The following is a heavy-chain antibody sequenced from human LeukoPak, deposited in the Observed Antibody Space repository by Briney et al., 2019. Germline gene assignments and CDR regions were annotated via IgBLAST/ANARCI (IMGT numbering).Heavy chain of an antibody. CDR1: GYTFTGYY. CDR3: ARGYCSGGTCYLVENWFDP. Sequence: GASVKVSCKASGYTFTGYYMYWVRQAPGQGLEWMGWINPNSGGTDYAQNFQARVTMTRDTSISTAYMELSRLRSDDTAVYYCARGYCSGGTCYLVENWFDPWGQGTLVTVSS. CDR2: INPNSGGT. V-gene: IGHV1-2*02. J-gene: IGHJ5*02. D-gene: IGHD2-15*01.